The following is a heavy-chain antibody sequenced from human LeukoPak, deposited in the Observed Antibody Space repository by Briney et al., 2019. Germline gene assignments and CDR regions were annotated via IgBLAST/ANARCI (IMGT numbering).Heavy chain of an antibody. D-gene: IGHD3-22*01. CDR3: ARHRRGYYDGLYDY. V-gene: IGHV4-59*08. Sequence: PSETLSLTCTVSGGSISSYYWSWVRQPPGKGLEWIGYIYYTGSTNYSPSLRSRVTISVDTSKNQFSLKLSSVTAADTAVYYCARHRRGYYDGLYDYWGQGTLVTVSS. CDR1: GGSISSYY. CDR2: IYYTGST. J-gene: IGHJ4*02.